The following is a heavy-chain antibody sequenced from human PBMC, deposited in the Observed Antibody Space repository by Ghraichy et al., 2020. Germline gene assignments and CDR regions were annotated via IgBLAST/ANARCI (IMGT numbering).Heavy chain of an antibody. CDR1: GFTFSSYG. CDR3: AKGSRWIVVVTSSFDY. V-gene: IGHV3-30*18. J-gene: IGHJ4*02. Sequence: GGSLRLSCAASGFTFSSYGMHWVRQAPGKGLEWVAVISYDGSNKYYADSVKGRFTISRDNSKNTLYLQMNSLRAEDTAVYYCAKGSRWIVVVTSSFDYWGQGTLVTVSS. CDR2: ISYDGSNK. D-gene: IGHD3-22*01.